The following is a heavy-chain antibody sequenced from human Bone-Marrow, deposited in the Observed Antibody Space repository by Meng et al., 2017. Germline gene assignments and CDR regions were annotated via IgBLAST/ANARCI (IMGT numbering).Heavy chain of an antibody. CDR3: ATLWQHIIDY. Sequence: HRQLQEAGLGMVSPSETLSLTAPSSGGSISGSSYYWAWIRQPPGKGMEWIGSIYSSRRTYYNPSLKSRVTISVDTSKNQFSLKLSSVTAADTAVYYCATLWQHIIDYWGQGTLVTVSS. CDR2: IYSSRRT. CDR1: GGSISGSSYY. V-gene: IGHV4-39*07. J-gene: IGHJ4*02. D-gene: IGHD2-21*01.